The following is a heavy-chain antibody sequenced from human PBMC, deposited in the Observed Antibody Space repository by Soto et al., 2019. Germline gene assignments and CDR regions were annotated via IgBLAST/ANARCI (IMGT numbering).Heavy chain of an antibody. CDR3: ARLISNFWSGYYYYYYGMDV. D-gene: IGHD3-3*01. CDR1: GFTFSSYE. J-gene: IGHJ6*02. V-gene: IGHV3-48*03. CDR2: ISSSGSTI. Sequence: EVQLVESGGGLVQPGGSLRLSCAASGFTFSSYEMNWVRQAPGKGLEWVSYISSSGSTIYYADSVKGRFTISRDNAKNSLYLQMNSLRAEDTAVYYCARLISNFWSGYYYYYYGMDVWGQGTTVTVSS.